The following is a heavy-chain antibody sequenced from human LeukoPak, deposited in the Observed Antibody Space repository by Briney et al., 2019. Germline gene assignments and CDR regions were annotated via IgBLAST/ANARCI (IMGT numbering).Heavy chain of an antibody. D-gene: IGHD5-12*01. J-gene: IGHJ4*02. V-gene: IGHV4-39*01. CDR2: IYYSGST. CDR3: ARQTRRYSGYDVPSAPYFDY. CDR1: GGSISSSSYY. Sequence: PSETLSLTCTVSGGSISSSSYYWGWIRQPPGKGLEWIGSIYYSGSTYYNPSLKSRVTISVDTSKNQFSLKLSSVTAADTAVYYCARQTRRYSGYDVPSAPYFDYWGQGTLVTVSS.